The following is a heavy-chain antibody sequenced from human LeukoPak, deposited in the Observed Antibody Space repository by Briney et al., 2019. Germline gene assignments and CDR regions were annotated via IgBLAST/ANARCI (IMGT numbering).Heavy chain of an antibody. V-gene: IGHV1-2*02. CDR2: INPNSGGT. CDR3: ARVICSSTSCYRGADY. D-gene: IGHD2-2*02. J-gene: IGHJ4*02. Sequence: EASVKVSCKASGYTFTGYYMHWVRQAPGQGLEWMGWINPNSGGTNYAQKFQGRVTMTRDTSISTAYMEPSRLRSDDTAVYYCARVICSSTSCYRGADYWGQGTLVTVSS. CDR1: GYTFTGYY.